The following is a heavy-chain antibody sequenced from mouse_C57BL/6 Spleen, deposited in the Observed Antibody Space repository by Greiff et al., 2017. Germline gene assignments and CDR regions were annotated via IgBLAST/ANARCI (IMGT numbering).Heavy chain of an antibody. D-gene: IGHD1-1*01. Sequence: EVQLQQLGPALVKPGASVKIPCKASGYPFTDYYRNWVKQSHGRSLDWIGDIIPNKGGTSYNQKFKGKATLTVDKSSSTAYMERRSLTSEDSAVYYCYSYGSRRYFDVWGTGTTVTVSS. CDR3: YSYGSRRYFDV. V-gene: IGHV1-26*01. CDR1: GYPFTDYY. J-gene: IGHJ1*03. CDR2: IIPNKGGT.